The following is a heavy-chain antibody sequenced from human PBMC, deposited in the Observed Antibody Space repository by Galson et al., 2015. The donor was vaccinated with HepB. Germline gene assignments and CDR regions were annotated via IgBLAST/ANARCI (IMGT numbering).Heavy chain of an antibody. J-gene: IGHJ4*02. CDR1: GYTFTSYG. Sequence: SVKVSCKASGYTFTSYGISWVRQAPGQGLEWMGWISAYNGNTNYAQKLQGRVTMTTDTSTSTAYMELRSLRSDDTAVYYCARVDYDSSGYYPLIDYWGQGTLVTVSS. CDR3: ARVDYDSSGYYPLIDY. CDR2: ISAYNGNT. V-gene: IGHV1-18*04. D-gene: IGHD3-22*01.